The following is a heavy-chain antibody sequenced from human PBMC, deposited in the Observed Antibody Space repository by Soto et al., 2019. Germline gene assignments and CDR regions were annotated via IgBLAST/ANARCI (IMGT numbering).Heavy chain of an antibody. V-gene: IGHV3-33*01. J-gene: IGHJ4*02. CDR2: IWYDGSNK. Sequence: QVQLVESGGGVVQPGRSLRLSCAASGFTFSSYGMHWVRQAPGKGLEWVAVIWYDGSNKYYADSVKGRFTISRDNSKNTRYLQMNSLRAEDTAVYYCASDSGSYFANFDYWGQGTLVTVSS. CDR1: GFTFSSYG. CDR3: ASDSGSYFANFDY. D-gene: IGHD1-26*01.